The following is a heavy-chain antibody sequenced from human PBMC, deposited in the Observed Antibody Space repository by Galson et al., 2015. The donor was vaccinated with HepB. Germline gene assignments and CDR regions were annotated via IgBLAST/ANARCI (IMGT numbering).Heavy chain of an antibody. V-gene: IGHV6-1*01. CDR1: GDSVSGNSAA. CDR2: TYYRSNWYY. D-gene: IGHD3-3*01. J-gene: IGHJ6*03. Sequence: CAISGDSVSGNSAAWNWIRQSPSRGLEWLGRTYYRSNWYYDYAVSVKSRITITINPDTSKNQFSLQLNSVTPEDTAVYYCARSPRSNRITTFGVATRNYYYYYMDVWGKGTTVTVSS. CDR3: ARSPRSNRITTFGVATRNYYYYYMDV.